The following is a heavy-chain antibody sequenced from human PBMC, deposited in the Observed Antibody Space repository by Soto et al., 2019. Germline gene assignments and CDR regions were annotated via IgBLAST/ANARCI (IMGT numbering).Heavy chain of an antibody. V-gene: IGHV3-15*01. D-gene: IGHD3-10*01. Sequence: PRGSLRLSCAAPGFTFSNAGLSWLRQALGKALECVGRIKSKTDGGTTDYAAPVKGRFTISRDDSKNTLYLQMNSLKTEDTGVYYCTTDDPSRGGVWGQVT. J-gene: IGHJ6*02. CDR1: GFTFSNAG. CDR3: TTDDPSRGGV. CDR2: IKSKTDGGTT.